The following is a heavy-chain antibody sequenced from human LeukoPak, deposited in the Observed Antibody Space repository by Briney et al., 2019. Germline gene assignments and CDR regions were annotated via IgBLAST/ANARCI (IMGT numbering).Heavy chain of an antibody. CDR3: AKLGYCSGGSCYSGYFDY. J-gene: IGHJ4*02. CDR2: VSSGGNSI. CDR1: GFTFSWHG. Sequence: GGSLRLSCAASGFTFSWHGMHWVRQAPGKGLEWVAVVSSGGNSIYYSDSVKGRFTISRDNSKNTLYLQMNSLRAEDTAVYYCAKLGYCSGGSCYSGYFDYWRQGTLVTVSS. V-gene: IGHV3-30*18. D-gene: IGHD2-15*01.